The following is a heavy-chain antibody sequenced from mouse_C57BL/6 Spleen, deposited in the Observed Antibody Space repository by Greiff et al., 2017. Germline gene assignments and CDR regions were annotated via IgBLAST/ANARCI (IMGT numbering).Heavy chain of an antibody. CDR2: IDPSDSET. Sequence: QVQLQQPGAELVRPGSSVKLSCKASGYTFTSYWMHWVKQRPIQGLEWIGNIDPSDSETHYNQKFKDKATLTVDKSSSTAYMQLSSLTSEDSAVXYCARQIYYDNGYYFDYWGQGTTLTVSS. CDR1: GYTFTSYW. J-gene: IGHJ2*01. D-gene: IGHD2-4*01. V-gene: IGHV1-52*01. CDR3: ARQIYYDNGYYFDY.